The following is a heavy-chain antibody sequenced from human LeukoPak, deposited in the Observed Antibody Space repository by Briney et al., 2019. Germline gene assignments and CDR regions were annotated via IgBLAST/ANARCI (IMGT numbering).Heavy chain of an antibody. CDR2: INPSGGST. Sequence: ASVKVSCKESGYTFTSYYMHWVRQAPGQGLEWMGIINPSGGSTSYAQKFQGRVTMTRDTSTSTVYMELSSLRSEDTAVYYCARERILRRGFDYWGQGTLVTVSS. J-gene: IGHJ4*02. D-gene: IGHD2-15*01. V-gene: IGHV1-46*01. CDR3: ARERILRRGFDY. CDR1: GYTFTSYY.